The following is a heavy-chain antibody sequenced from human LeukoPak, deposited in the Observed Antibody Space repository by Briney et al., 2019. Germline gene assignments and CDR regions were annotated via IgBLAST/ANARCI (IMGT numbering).Heavy chain of an antibody. V-gene: IGHV3-74*01. Sequence: GGSLRLSCAASRFTFSTYGMHWVRQAPGMGLVWVSRFNSDADTTNYADSVKGRFTISRDNAKSTLYLQMNTLRAEDTAVYYCARAVAGTRNALDIWGQGTMVTVSS. CDR3: ARAVAGTRNALDI. CDR1: RFTFSTYG. CDR2: FNSDADTT. D-gene: IGHD6-19*01. J-gene: IGHJ3*02.